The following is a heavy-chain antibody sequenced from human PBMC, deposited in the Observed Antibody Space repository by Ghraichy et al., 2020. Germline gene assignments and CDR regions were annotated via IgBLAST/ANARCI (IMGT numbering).Heavy chain of an antibody. CDR1: GYTFGSHD. D-gene: IGHD3-22*01. V-gene: IGHV1-8*03. J-gene: IGHJ4*02. CDR3: ARDGLASYYDISGNYFFDY. Sequence: ASVKVSCKASGYTFGSHDMNWVRQATGQGLEWMGWMNPNSGNTGYAQKFQGRVSITTNTATNTVYMELRSLRSEDTAVYYCARDGLASYYDISGNYFFDYWGQGTLVTVSS. CDR2: MNPNSGNT.